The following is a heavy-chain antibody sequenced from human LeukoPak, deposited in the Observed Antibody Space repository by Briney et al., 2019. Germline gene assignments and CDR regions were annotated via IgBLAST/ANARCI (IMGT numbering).Heavy chain of an antibody. D-gene: IGHD4-17*01. V-gene: IGHV3-53*01. J-gene: IGHJ4*02. CDR2: IYSGGNT. CDR1: GFTVSSNS. CDR3: ATSTLILRLIFDY. Sequence: GGSLRLSCTVSGFTVSSNSWSWVRQAPGKGLEWVSFIYSGGNTHYSDSVKGRFTISRDNSKNTLYLQMNSLRAEDTAVYYCATSTLILRLIFDYWGQGTLVTVSS.